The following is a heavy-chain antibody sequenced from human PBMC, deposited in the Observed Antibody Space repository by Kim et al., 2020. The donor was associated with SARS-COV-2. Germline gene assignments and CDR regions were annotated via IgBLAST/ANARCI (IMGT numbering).Heavy chain of an antibody. Sequence: SETLSLTCTVSGGSISSYYWSWIRQPPGKGLEWIGYIYYSGSTNYNPSLKSRVTISVDTSKNQFSLKLSSVTAADTAVYYCARELSRTRSWFDPWGQGTLVTVSS. J-gene: IGHJ5*02. CDR1: GGSISSYY. V-gene: IGHV4-59*13. CDR2: IYYSGST. CDR3: ARELSRTRSWFDP.